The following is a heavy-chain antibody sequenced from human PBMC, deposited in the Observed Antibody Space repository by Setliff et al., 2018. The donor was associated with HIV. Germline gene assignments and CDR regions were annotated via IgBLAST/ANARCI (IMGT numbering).Heavy chain of an antibody. CDR2: ISGSGGST. CDR1: GITFSSYA. J-gene: IGHJ4*02. Sequence: GSLRLSCAASGITFSSYAMSWVRQAPGKGLEWVSGISGSGGSTYYADSVKGRFTISRDNARNSLYLQLNSLRAEDTAVYYCARDRGGSYTPLDFWGQGTLVTVSS. D-gene: IGHD1-26*01. CDR3: ARDRGGSYTPLDF. V-gene: IGHV3-23*01.